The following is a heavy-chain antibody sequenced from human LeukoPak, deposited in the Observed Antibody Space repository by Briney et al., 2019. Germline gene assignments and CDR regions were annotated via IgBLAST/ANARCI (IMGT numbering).Heavy chain of an antibody. CDR3: VHGWASYGSGSSEFFDY. J-gene: IGHJ4*02. CDR1: GFTFSSYA. D-gene: IGHD3-10*01. Sequence: GGSLRLSCAASGFTFSSYAMHWVRQAPGKGLEWDAFVRNDGCAKYYADSLKGRFAISRDTSKNTLYLQMNSLRVEDTAVYYCVHGWASYGSGSSEFFDYWGQGSLVTVSS. V-gene: IGHV3-30*02. CDR2: VRNDGCAK.